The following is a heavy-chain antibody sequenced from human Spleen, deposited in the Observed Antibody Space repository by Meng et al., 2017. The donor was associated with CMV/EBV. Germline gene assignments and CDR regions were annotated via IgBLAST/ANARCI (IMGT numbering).Heavy chain of an antibody. CDR3: TRVPVTPYYGMDV. D-gene: IGHD4-11*01. V-gene: IGHV4-38-2*02. Sequence: GSLRLSCTVSGYSISSGYYWGWIRQPPGKGLEWIGSIYHSGSTQYNPSLKSRVTISIDTSKNQFSLKLSSVTAADTAVYYCTRVPVTPYYGMDVWGQGTTVTVSS. J-gene: IGHJ6*02. CDR1: GYSISSGYY. CDR2: IYHSGST.